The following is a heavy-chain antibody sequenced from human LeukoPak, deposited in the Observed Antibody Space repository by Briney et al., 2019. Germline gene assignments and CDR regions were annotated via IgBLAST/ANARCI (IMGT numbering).Heavy chain of an antibody. CDR3: ARKPAILQWLADY. J-gene: IGHJ4*02. CDR2: IYHSGST. Sequence: SETLSLTCTVSGGSISSSSYYWGWIRQPPGKGLEWIGYIYHSGSTNYNPSLKSRVTISVDTSKNQFSLKLSSVTAADTAVYYCARKPAILQWLADYWGQGTLVTVSS. D-gene: IGHD6-19*01. CDR1: GGSISSSSYY. V-gene: IGHV4-39*07.